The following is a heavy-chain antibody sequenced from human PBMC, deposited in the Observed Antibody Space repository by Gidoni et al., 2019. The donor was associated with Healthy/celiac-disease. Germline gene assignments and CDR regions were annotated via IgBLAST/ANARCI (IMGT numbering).Heavy chain of an antibody. CDR3: ASSYSSSWYKEYYFDY. CDR1: GGSISSSSYY. D-gene: IGHD6-13*01. Sequence: QLQLQESGPGLVKPSATLSLTCTVSGGSISSSSYYWGRIRQPPGKGLEWIGSIYYSGSTYYNPSLKSRVTISVDTAKNQFSLKLSSVTAADTAVYYCASSYSSSWYKEYYFDYWGQGTLVTVSS. J-gene: IGHJ4*02. V-gene: IGHV4-39*01. CDR2: IYYSGST.